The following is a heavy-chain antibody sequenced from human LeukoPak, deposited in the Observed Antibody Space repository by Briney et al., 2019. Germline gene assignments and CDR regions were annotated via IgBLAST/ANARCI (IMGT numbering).Heavy chain of an antibody. V-gene: IGHV4-59*08. D-gene: IGHD4-17*01. J-gene: IGHJ4*02. Sequence: PPETLSLTCTVPGGSISNYYWNWIRQPPGKGLEWVGYIYYSGSTNHTPSLKSGVTISVDTSMTRIPLKPNSVTCAATAVYYCTRHYYGLDCWGQGTLVTVSS. CDR3: TRHYYGLDC. CDR1: GGSISNYY. CDR2: IYYSGST.